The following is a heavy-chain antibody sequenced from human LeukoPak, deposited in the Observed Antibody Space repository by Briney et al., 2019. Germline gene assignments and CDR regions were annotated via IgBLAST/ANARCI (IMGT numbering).Heavy chain of an antibody. CDR2: ISSSSSYI. CDR3: ARVVSRSYGGSLSDY. V-gene: IGHV3-21*01. Sequence: GGSLSLSCAASGFTFSRYSMNWVRHAPGEGGEWVSSISSSSSYIYYADSVKGRFTISRDNAKNSLYLQMNSLRAEDTAVYYCARVVSRSYGGSLSDYWGQGTLVTVSS. CDR1: GFTFSRYS. J-gene: IGHJ4*02. D-gene: IGHD4-23*01.